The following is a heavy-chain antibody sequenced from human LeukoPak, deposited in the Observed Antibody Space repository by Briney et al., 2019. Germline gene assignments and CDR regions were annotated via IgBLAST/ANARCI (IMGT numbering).Heavy chain of an antibody. CDR3: AKVAHYYGSGSYYEYYFDY. CDR2: ISGSGGTT. D-gene: IGHD3-10*01. J-gene: IGHJ4*02. Sequence: GGSLRLSCVASGFTFSVHYMDWVRQAPGKGLEWVSSISGSGGTTYYADSVKGRFTISRDNSKNTLYLQMNSLRAEDTAVYYCAKVAHYYGSGSYYEYYFDYWGQGTLVTVSS. CDR1: GFTFSVHY. V-gene: IGHV3-23*01.